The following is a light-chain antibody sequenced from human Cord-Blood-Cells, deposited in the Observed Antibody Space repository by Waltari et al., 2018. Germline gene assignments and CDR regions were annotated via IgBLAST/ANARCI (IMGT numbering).Light chain of an antibody. J-gene: IGKJ3*01. CDR2: AAS. CDR3: QQLNSYPRD. V-gene: IGKV1-9*01. CDR1: QGISSY. Sequence: DIQLTQSPSFLSASVVNRVTITCRASQGISSYLAWYQQKPGKAPKLLIYAASTLQSGVPSRFSGSGSGTEFTLTISSLQPEDFATYYCQQLNSYPRDFGPGTKVDIK.